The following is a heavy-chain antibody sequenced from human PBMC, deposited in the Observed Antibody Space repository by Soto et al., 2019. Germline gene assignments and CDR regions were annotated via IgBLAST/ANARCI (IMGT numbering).Heavy chain of an antibody. D-gene: IGHD3-22*01. J-gene: IGHJ4*02. V-gene: IGHV4-61*01. CDR2: FYYTGSI. CDR3: ARSMFYSDGINYSPFEY. CDR1: GGSVSSGNYF. Sequence: QVQLQESGPGLVKPSETLSLTCTVSGGSVSSGNYFWSWIRQPPGKGLEWIGYFYYTGSINYNPSLKSRVTIFIDASKNQFSLRLSSVTAADTAVYYCARSMFYSDGINYSPFEYWGQGTRVTASS.